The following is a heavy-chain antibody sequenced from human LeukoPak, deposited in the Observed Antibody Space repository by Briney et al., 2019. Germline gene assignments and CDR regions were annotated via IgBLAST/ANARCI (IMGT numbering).Heavy chain of an antibody. V-gene: IGHV3-48*03. D-gene: IGHD2-8*01. CDR2: ISSSGSTI. CDR1: GFTFSSYE. Sequence: GGSLRLSCAASGFTFSSYEMNWVRQAPGKGLEWVSYISSSGSTIYYADSVKGRFTISRDNAKNSLYLQMNSLRAEDTAVYYCARDAIVLMVYASYYYYYGMDVWGQGTTVTVSS. CDR3: ARDAIVLMVYASYYYYYGMDV. J-gene: IGHJ6*02.